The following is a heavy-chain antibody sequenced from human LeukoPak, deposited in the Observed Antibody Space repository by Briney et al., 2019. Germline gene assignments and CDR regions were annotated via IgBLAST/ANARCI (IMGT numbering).Heavy chain of an antibody. J-gene: IGHJ4*02. CDR2: ITRSGGET. V-gene: IGHV3-23*01. Sequence: TGGSLRLSCAASGFTFSSYGMSWVRQAPGKGLEWVSAITRSGGETYYADSVKGRFTISRDNSKNTLYLQMKSLRAEDTAIYYCAKDSYLGELSSFYYFDYWGQGTLVTVSS. CDR3: AKDSYLGELSSFYYFDY. D-gene: IGHD3-16*02. CDR1: GFTFSSYG.